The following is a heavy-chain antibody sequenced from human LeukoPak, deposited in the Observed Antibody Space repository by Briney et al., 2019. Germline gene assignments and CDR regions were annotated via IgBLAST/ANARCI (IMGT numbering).Heavy chain of an antibody. CDR2: IIPIFGTA. J-gene: IGHJ4*02. D-gene: IGHD3-16*02. CDR3: ASRHYDYVWGSYRTFDY. V-gene: IGHV1-69*05. CDR1: GGTFSSYA. Sequence: SVKVSCKASGGTFSSYAISWARQAPGQGLEWMGRIIPIFGTANYAQKFQGRVTITTDESTSTAYMELSSLRSEDTAVYYCASRHYDYVWGSYRTFDYWGQGTLVTVSS.